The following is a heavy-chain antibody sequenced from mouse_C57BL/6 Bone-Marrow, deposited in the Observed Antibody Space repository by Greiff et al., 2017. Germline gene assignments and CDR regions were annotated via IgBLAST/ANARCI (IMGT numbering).Heavy chain of an antibody. CDR2: INPSTGRT. CDR1: GYSFTGYY. J-gene: IGHJ2*01. CDR3: ARSAFDY. Sequence: EVQLQQSGPELVKPGASVKISCKASGYSFTGYYMNWVKQSPEKSLEWIGEINPSTGRTTYNQKFKAKATLTVDKSSSTAYMQLKSLTSEDSAVYYCARSAFDYWGQGTTLTVSS. V-gene: IGHV1-42*01.